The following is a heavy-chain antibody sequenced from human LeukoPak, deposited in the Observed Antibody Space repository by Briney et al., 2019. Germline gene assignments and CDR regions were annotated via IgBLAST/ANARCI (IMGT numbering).Heavy chain of an antibody. CDR3: ARDISGTYD. D-gene: IGHD1-7*01. Sequence: SETLSLASTVSGGSVRSYYWHWIRQPPGKGLEWIGDVYYNGNTNNNPSLKSRVTIGLDTSKNQFSLKLKSVTAADTAVYYCARDISGTYDWGPGILVTVSS. CDR1: GGSVRSYY. J-gene: IGHJ4*02. CDR2: VYYNGNT. V-gene: IGHV4-59*02.